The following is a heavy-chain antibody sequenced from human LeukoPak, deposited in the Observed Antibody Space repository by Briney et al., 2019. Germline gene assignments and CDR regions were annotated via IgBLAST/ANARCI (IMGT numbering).Heavy chain of an antibody. V-gene: IGHV4-59*11. CDR3: ARVTDTAMVWTYYFDY. CDR2: IYYSGST. D-gene: IGHD5-18*01. CDR1: GGSISSHY. Sequence: SETLSLTCTVSGGSISSHYWSWIRQPPGKGLEWIGYIYYSGSTNYNPSLKSRVTISVDTTKNQFSLKLSSVTAAATAVYYCARVTDTAMVWTYYFDYWGQGTLVTVSS. J-gene: IGHJ4*02.